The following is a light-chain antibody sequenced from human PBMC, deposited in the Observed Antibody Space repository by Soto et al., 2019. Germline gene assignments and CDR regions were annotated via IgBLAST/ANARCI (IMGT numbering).Light chain of an antibody. CDR2: ANT. CDR1: SSNIGTGYD. V-gene: IGLV1-40*01. CDR3: QSYDSSLSAWV. Sequence: QSVLTQPPSMSGAPGQRVTISCTGSSSNIGTGYDVHWYQQLPGTVPKLLIYANTNRPSGVPDRFSGSKSDTSASLAITGLQAEDEADYYCQSYDSSLSAWVFGGGTKLTVL. J-gene: IGLJ3*02.